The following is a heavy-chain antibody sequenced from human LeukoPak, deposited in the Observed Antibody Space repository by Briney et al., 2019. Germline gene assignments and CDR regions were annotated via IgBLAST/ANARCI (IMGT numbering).Heavy chain of an antibody. CDR2: ISYDGSNK. Sequence: PGGSLRLSCAASGFTFSSYAMHWVRQAPGKGLEWVAVISYDGSNKYYADSVKGRFTISRDNSKNTLYLQMNSLRAEDTAVYYCARDSESSGWDSYFDYWGQGTLVTVSS. CDR1: GFTFSSYA. V-gene: IGHV3-30*04. J-gene: IGHJ4*02. CDR3: ARDSESSGWDSYFDY. D-gene: IGHD6-19*01.